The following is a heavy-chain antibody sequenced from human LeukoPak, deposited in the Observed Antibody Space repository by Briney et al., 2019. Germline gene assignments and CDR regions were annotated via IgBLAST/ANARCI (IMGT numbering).Heavy chain of an antibody. CDR3: ARKGRGPYGSVNGYFDY. Sequence: SETLSLTCTVSGFSVSSVYYWGWIRQPPGQGLEWIGSIYRSGSTYYNPSLKSRVTISVDTSKNQFSLKLNFVTAADTAVYYCARKGRGPYGSVNGYFDYWGQGTLVTVSS. D-gene: IGHD3-10*01. CDR2: IYRSGST. CDR1: GFSVSSVYY. V-gene: IGHV4-38-2*02. J-gene: IGHJ4*02.